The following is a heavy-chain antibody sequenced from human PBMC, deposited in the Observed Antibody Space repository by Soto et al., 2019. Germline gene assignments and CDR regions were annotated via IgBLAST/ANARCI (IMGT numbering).Heavy chain of an antibody. Sequence: GGSLRLSCAASGFTFSSYAMHWVRQAPGRGLEWVAVISYDGSNKYYADSVKGRFTISRDNSKNTLYLQMNSLRAEDTAVYYCARSSGWSRYFDYWGQGTLVTVSS. CDR1: GFTFSSYA. CDR2: ISYDGSNK. CDR3: ARSSGWSRYFDY. V-gene: IGHV3-30-3*01. J-gene: IGHJ4*02. D-gene: IGHD6-19*01.